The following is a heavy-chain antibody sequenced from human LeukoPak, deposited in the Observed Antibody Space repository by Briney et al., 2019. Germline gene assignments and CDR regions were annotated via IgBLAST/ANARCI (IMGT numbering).Heavy chain of an antibody. CDR2: INPNSGGT. CDR3: ARDTPGIAAAGTLDY. Sequence: GASVKVSCKASGYTFSNYYMHWVRQAPGQGLEWMGWINPNSGGTNYAQKFQGRVTMTRDTSISTAYMELSRLRSDDTAVYYCARDTPGIAAAGTLDYWGQGTLVTVSS. J-gene: IGHJ4*02. D-gene: IGHD6-13*01. V-gene: IGHV1-2*02. CDR1: GYTFSNYY.